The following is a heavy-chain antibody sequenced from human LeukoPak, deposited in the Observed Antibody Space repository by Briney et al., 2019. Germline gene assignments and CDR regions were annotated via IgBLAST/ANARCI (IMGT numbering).Heavy chain of an antibody. CDR2: ISANTGKT. D-gene: IGHD6-13*01. V-gene: IGHV1-18*01. J-gene: IGHJ4*02. CDR3: AKVAGDRMDY. Sequence: ASVKVSCKASGYTFSTIGFCWVRQAPGHGLEWMGWISANTGKTDYAQKFRGRVAMTTDTSTSTAYMELRSLRPDDTAVYFCAKVAGDRMDYWGQGTLVTVSS. CDR1: GYTFSTIG.